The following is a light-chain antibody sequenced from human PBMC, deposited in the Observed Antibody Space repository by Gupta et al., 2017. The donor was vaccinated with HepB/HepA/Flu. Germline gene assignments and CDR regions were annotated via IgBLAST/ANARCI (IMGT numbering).Light chain of an antibody. J-gene: IGLJ1*01. V-gene: IGLV3-19*01. CDR2: CKD. CDR1: SLRSNF. CDR3: NYRDRSGGHNNYV. Sequence: SSELTQDPAVSVALGQTVPITCPGDSLRSNFASWYRPQPGPAPVLVICCKDKRTRGSTARSCGSGARNTASVTITGAQAEEEADYYCNYRDRSGGHNNYVFGTGTKVTVL.